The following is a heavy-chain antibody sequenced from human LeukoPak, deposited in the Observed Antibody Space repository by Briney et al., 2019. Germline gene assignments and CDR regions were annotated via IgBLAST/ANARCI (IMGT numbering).Heavy chain of an antibody. CDR2: ISYDGSNK. CDR1: GFTFRSYG. V-gene: IGHV3-30*18. J-gene: IGHJ4*02. D-gene: IGHD1-26*01. Sequence: GGSLRLSCALSGFTFRSYGMHWVRQAPGKGLEWVAVISYDGSNKYYADSVKGRFTISRDNYKNTLYLQMNSLRAEDTAVYYCAKDPLGQIVEAIYFDYWGQGTLVTVSS. CDR3: AKDPLGQIVEAIYFDY.